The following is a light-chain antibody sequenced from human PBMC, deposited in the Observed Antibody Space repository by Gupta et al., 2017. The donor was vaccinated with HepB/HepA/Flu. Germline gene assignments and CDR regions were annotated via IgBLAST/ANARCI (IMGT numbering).Light chain of an antibody. Sequence: QSILTQPPSVSGAPGQKVTISCAGGSSNIGADYAVHWYQQLPGKAPKLLIYDNTNRPSGVPDRFSASKYGTSASLVINGLRTEDEADYYCQSYATNLTGAGGVFGGGTMLTVL. CDR2: DNT. CDR3: QSYATNLTGAGGV. V-gene: IGLV1-40*01. J-gene: IGLJ3*02. CDR1: SSNIGADYA.